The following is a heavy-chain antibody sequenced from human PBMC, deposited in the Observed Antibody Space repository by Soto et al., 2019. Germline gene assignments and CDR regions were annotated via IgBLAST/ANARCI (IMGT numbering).Heavy chain of an antibody. CDR3: AREGSGYNL. CDR1: GGTFSSYA. Sequence: SVKVSCKASGGTFSSYAISWVRQAPGQGLEWMGGIIPIFGTANYAQRFRGRLTITADESTNTVYLELIDLRSEDTAVYYCAREGSGYNLWGQGTQVTVSS. D-gene: IGHD5-12*01. J-gene: IGHJ1*01. V-gene: IGHV1-69*13. CDR2: IIPIFGTA.